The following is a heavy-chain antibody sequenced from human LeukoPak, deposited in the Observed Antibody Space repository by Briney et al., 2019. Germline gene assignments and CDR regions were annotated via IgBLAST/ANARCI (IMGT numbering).Heavy chain of an antibody. CDR3: ASPDYYFGY. Sequence: GGSLRLSCAASGFTFNTYELNWVRQAPGKGLEWVSYISSSGSTIYYADSVKGRFTISRDNAKNSLYLQMNSLRAEDTAVYYCASPDYYFGYWGQGTLVTVSS. CDR1: GFTFNTYE. CDR2: ISSSGSTI. J-gene: IGHJ4*02. V-gene: IGHV3-48*03.